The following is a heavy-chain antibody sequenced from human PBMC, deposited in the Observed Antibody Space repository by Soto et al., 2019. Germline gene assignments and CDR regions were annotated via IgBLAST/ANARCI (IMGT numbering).Heavy chain of an antibody. V-gene: IGHV3-23*01. Sequence: GGSLRLSCAASGFSFGSYALSWVRQAPGKGLEWVSTISGSDGKTFYADAVKGRFSISRDTSQNTLYLQMNSLRADDTAIYYCARWSYLDYWGQGTRVTVYS. J-gene: IGHJ4*02. CDR3: ARWSYLDY. CDR2: ISGSDGKT. D-gene: IGHD3-3*01. CDR1: GFSFGSYA.